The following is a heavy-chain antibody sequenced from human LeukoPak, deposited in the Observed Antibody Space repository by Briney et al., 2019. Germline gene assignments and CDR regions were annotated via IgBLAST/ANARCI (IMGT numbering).Heavy chain of an antibody. V-gene: IGHV4-4*02. CDR2: ISHDGTT. D-gene: IGHD2/OR15-2a*01. J-gene: IGHJ4*02. CDR1: GFTFSSYAM. Sequence: GSLRLSCAAPGFTFSSYAMSWVRQAPGKGLEWIREISHDGTTNYNSSLRSRVAMSLDRANNQFSLRLTSVTAADTAVYYCTRENRPFCPFAYWGQGVLVTVSS. CDR3: TRENRPFCPFAY.